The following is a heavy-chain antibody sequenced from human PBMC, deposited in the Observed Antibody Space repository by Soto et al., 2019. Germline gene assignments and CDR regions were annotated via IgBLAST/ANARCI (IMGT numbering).Heavy chain of an antibody. CDR2: IYYSGST. CDR3: AREGRITIFGVVMEYFDY. V-gene: IGHV4-31*03. CDR1: GGSISSGGYY. Sequence: PSETLSLTCTVSGGSISSGGYYWSWIRQHPGKGLEWIGYIYYSGSTYYNPSLKSRVTISVDTSKNLFSLKLSSLTAADTAFFYCAREGRITIFGVVMEYFDYWGQGTLVTVS. D-gene: IGHD3-3*01. J-gene: IGHJ4*02.